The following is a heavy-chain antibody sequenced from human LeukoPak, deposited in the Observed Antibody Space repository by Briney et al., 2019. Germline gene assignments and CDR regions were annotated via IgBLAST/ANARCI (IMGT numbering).Heavy chain of an antibody. D-gene: IGHD2-2*01. CDR1: GGTFSSYA. CDR3: ARDIVVVPAQWNWFDP. Sequence: GSSVKVSCKASGGTFSSYAISWVRQAPGQGLEWMGGIIPIFGTANYAQKFQGKVTITAADSTRTAYMELSSLRSEDTAVYYCARDIVVVPAQWNWFDPWGQGTLVTVSS. J-gene: IGHJ5*02. CDR2: IIPIFGTA. V-gene: IGHV1-69*01.